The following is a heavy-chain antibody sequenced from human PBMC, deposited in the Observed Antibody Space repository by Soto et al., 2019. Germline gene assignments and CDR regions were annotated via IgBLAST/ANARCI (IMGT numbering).Heavy chain of an antibody. V-gene: IGHV4-31*03. Sequence: QVQLQESGPGLVKPSQTLSLTGTVSGGSISSGGYYWSWIRQHPGKGLEWIGYIYYSGSTYYNPSLKSRVTTSVDTSTIQFSLELSSVTAADTAVYYCARVCGVDCHTGIDVWGQGITVTVSS. CDR2: IYYSGST. J-gene: IGHJ6*02. CDR1: GGSISSGGYY. D-gene: IGHD2-21*02. CDR3: ARVCGVDCHTGIDV.